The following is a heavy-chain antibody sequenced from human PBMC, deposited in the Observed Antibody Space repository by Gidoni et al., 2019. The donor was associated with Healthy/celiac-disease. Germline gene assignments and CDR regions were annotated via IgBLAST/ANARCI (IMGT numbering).Heavy chain of an antibody. J-gene: IGHJ4*02. D-gene: IGHD3-10*01. CDR1: GVTFSSYS. V-gene: IGHV3-21*01. Sequence: VQLVESGGGLVKPGGSLRLSCAASGVTFSSYSMNWVRQAPGKGLEWVSSISSSSSYLYYEDSVKGRFTISRDNAKNSLYLQMNSLRAEDTAVYYCARDQGYYYGSGSYRYFDYWGQGTLVTVSS. CDR3: ARDQGYYYGSGSYRYFDY. CDR2: ISSSSSYL.